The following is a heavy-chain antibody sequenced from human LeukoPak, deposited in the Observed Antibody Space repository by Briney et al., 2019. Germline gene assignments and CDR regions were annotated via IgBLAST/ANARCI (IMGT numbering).Heavy chain of an antibody. CDR3: ARENRRADY. J-gene: IGHJ4*02. CDR1: GFTVSSNY. CDR2: ISSSSSYI. Sequence: GGSLRLSCAASGFTVSSNYMSWVRQAPGKGLEWVSSISSSSSYIYYADSVKGRFTISRDNAKNSLYLQMNSLRAEDTAVYYCARENRRADYWGQGTLVTVSS. V-gene: IGHV3-21*01.